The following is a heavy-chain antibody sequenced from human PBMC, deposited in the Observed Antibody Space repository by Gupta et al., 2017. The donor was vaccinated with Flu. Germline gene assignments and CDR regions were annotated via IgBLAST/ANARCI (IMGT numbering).Heavy chain of an antibody. CDR1: GWSFSGYY. Sequence: QGQLLQGGADLLHPQATLSLTCAVYGWSFSGYYWSLLRQPPGKGLEWIGEINHSGSTNYNRALKSRVTISVDTSKNQFSLKLSSVTAADTAVYYCARGGPIFGVVTRRYSFDYWGQGTLVTVSS. D-gene: IGHD3-3*01. CDR2: INHSGST. CDR3: ARGGPIFGVVTRRYSFDY. V-gene: IGHV4-34*01. J-gene: IGHJ4*02.